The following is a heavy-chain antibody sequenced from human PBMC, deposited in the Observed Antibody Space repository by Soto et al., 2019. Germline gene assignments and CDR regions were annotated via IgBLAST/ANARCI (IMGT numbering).Heavy chain of an antibody. D-gene: IGHD4-17*01. Sequence: PGGSLRLSCAASGFGFSTHALSWVRQAPGKGLEWLSSITNTGITTHYADSVKGRFTISRENSRNTLHLQMNNLRVDDTAVYYCAKGFEHGDTKHIDHWGQGTLVTVSS. J-gene: IGHJ4*02. V-gene: IGHV3-23*01. CDR3: AKGFEHGDTKHIDH. CDR2: ITNTGITT. CDR1: GFGFSTHA.